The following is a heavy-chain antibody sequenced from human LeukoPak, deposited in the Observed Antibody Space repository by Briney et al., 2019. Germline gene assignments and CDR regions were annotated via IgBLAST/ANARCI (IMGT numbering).Heavy chain of an antibody. Sequence: SQTLSLTCTVSGGSISSGDYYWSWIRQPQGKGLEWNGYIYYSGSTYYNPSLKRRVTISVDTSKNQFSLKLSSVTAADTAVYYCARDSSGGYYYGSGSSNWFDPWGQGTLITVSS. D-gene: IGHD3-10*01. CDR1: GGSISSGDYY. J-gene: IGHJ5*02. CDR3: ARDSSGGYYYGSGSSNWFDP. V-gene: IGHV4-30-4*01. CDR2: IYYSGST.